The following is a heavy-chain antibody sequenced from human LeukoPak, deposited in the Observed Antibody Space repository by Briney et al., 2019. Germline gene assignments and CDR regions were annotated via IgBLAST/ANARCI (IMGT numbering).Heavy chain of an antibody. D-gene: IGHD3-10*01. CDR2: MDASGGST. CDR3: ARSLERYYSGSGSYYMNNWFDP. V-gene: IGHV3-23*01. J-gene: IGHJ5*02. CDR1: GFTFSSYA. Sequence: GGSLRLSCAASGFTFSSYAMSWVRQAPGKGLEWVSAMDASGGSTNYADSVKGRFTISRDNSKNTLYLQMNSLRAEDTAVYYCARSLERYYSGSGSYYMNNWFDPWGQGTLVTVSS.